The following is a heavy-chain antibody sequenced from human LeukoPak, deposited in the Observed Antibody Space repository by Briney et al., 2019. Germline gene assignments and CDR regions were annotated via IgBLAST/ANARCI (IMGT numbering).Heavy chain of an antibody. Sequence: PSETLSLTCTVSGGSISSYYWSWIRQPAGKGLEWIGRIYTSGSTNYNPSLKSRVTMSVDTSKNQFSLKLSSVTAADTAVYYCARGPVVVPAANWFDPWGQGTLVTVSS. J-gene: IGHJ5*02. V-gene: IGHV4-4*07. CDR3: ARGPVVVPAANWFDP. CDR2: IYTSGST. D-gene: IGHD2-2*01. CDR1: GGSISSYY.